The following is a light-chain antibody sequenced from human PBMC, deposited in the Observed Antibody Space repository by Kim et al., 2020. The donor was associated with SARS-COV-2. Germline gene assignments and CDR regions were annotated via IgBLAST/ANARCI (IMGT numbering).Light chain of an antibody. V-gene: IGLV2-14*03. J-gene: IGLJ2*01. Sequence: GQSITLSCTGTSSDVGRYDHVSWYQQHPGKVPKLIIYDVIKRPSGVSNRFSGSKSGNTASLTISGLQTEDEADYYCNSYTSSSTRVFGGGTQLTVL. CDR1: SSDVGRYDH. CDR2: DVI. CDR3: NSYTSSSTRV.